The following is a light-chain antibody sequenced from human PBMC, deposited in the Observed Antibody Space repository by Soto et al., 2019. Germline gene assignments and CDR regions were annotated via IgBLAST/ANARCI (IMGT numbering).Light chain of an antibody. CDR3: QSYDNSHYV. CDR2: GKN. Sequence: QSVLTQPPSVSGAPGQRVTISCTGSSSSIGAGYDVHWYQQLPGTAPKLLIYGKNNRPSGVPDRFSGSKYGTSASLAITGLQAEDEADYYCQSYDNSHYVFGTGTRSPS. CDR1: SSSIGAGYD. J-gene: IGLJ1*01. V-gene: IGLV1-40*01.